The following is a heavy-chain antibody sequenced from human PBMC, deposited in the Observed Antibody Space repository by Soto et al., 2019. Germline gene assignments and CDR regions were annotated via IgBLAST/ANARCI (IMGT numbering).Heavy chain of an antibody. V-gene: IGHV1-69*14. D-gene: IGHD5-12*01. Sequence: QVQLVQSGAEVKKPGSSVKVSCKASGGSFSSYAFTWVRLAPGQGLECMGGIVPIFATPNYAQKSQGRVTITADRSTNTVYMELSSLTSEDTALYFCAREGRGRHFDYWGQGTLVTVSS. CDR1: GGSFSSYA. J-gene: IGHJ4*02. CDR3: AREGRGRHFDY. CDR2: IVPIFATP.